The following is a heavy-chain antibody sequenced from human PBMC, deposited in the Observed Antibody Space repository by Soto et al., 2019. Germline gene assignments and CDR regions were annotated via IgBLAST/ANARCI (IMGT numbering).Heavy chain of an antibody. D-gene: IGHD2-2*01. CDR3: ARGYCSSTSCYGREWDY. J-gene: IGHJ4*02. CDR1: GGSFSGYY. V-gene: IGHV4-34*01. CDR2: INHSGST. Sequence: QVQLQQWGAGLLKPSETLSLTCAVYGGSFSGYYWSWIRQPPGKGLEWIGEINHSGSTNYNPSLKSRVTISVDTSKNQFSLELSSVTAADTAVYYCARGYCSSTSCYGREWDYWGQGTLVTVSS.